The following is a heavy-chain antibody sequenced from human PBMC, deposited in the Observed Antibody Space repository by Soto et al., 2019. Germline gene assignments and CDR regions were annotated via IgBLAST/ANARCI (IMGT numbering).Heavy chain of an antibody. CDR3: ARDPGRVAVAGTFDY. V-gene: IGHV1-69*12. CDR1: GGTFSSYA. J-gene: IGHJ4*02. Sequence: QVQLVQSGAEVKKPGSSVKVSCKASGGTFSSYAISWVRQAPGHGLEWMGGIITIFGTANYAQNFQGRVTIAADESTSTADMELSSLRSEDRAVYYCARDPGRVAVAGTFDYWGQGTLVTVSS. D-gene: IGHD6-19*01. CDR2: IITIFGTA.